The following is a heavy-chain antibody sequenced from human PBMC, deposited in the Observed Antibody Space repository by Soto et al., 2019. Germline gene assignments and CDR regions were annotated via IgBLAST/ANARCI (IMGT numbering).Heavy chain of an antibody. J-gene: IGHJ3*02. CDR1: GFTFTNYA. V-gene: IGHV3-64*04. CDR3: ARDIRLWFGELPTDAFDI. CDR2: LSSDGGST. D-gene: IGHD3-10*01. Sequence: PGGSLRLSCSASGFTFTNYAMHWVRQAPGKGLEYVSGLSSDGGSTYYADSVKGRFTISRDNSKNTLYLQMNSLRAEDTAVYYCARDIRLWFGELPTDAFDIWGQGTMVTVSS.